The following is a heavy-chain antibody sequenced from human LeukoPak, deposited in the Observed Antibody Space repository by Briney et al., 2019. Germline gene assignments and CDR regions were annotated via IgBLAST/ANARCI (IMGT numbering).Heavy chain of an antibody. CDR2: ISWNSGSI. D-gene: IGHD6-19*01. V-gene: IGHV3-9*01. J-gene: IGHJ1*01. CDR1: GFTFDDYA. CDR3: ARAYKDRSLAGKKEFFQH. Sequence: GRSLRLSCAASGFTFDDYAMHWVRQAPGKGLEWVSGISWNSGSIGYADSVKGRFTISRDNAKNSLYLQMNSLRAEDTALYYCARAYKDRSLAGKKEFFQHWGQGTLVTVSS.